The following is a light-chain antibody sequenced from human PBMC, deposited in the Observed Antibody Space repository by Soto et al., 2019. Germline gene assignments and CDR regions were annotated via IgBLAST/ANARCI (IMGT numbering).Light chain of an antibody. CDR2: DAS. CDR1: QSVSSY. V-gene: IGKV3-11*01. CDR3: QHRSSWPLT. Sequence: EIVLTQSPATLSLSPGERATLSCRASQSVSSYLAWYQQKPGQAPRLLIYDASNRATGIPARFSGSGSGTVFTLTISSLEPEDFAVYYCQHRSSWPLTFGRGTKVDIK. J-gene: IGKJ4*02.